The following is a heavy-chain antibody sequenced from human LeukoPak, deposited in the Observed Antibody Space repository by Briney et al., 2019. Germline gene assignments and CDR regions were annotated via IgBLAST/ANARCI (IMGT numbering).Heavy chain of an antibody. CDR3: ARARNSGSYYLGYYYYYMDV. J-gene: IGHJ6*03. CDR2: IYYSGST. Sequence: SETLSLTCTVSGGSISSSSYYWGWIRQPPGKGLEWIGSIYYSGSTYYNPSLKSRVTISVDTSKNQFSLKLSSVTAADTAVYYCARARNSGSYYLGYYYYYMDVWGKGTTVTVSS. CDR1: GGSISSSSYY. D-gene: IGHD1-26*01. V-gene: IGHV4-39*07.